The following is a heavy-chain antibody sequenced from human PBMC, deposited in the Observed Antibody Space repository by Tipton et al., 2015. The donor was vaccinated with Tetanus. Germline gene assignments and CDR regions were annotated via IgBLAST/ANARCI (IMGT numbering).Heavy chain of an antibody. CDR1: GYTFKNFA. CDR3: AKDGGTSGWYIHFDY. Sequence: SLRLSCVGSGYTFKNFAMSWVRQAPGKGLEWVAGISGDGNGRFYADSVKGRFSISRDNSKDTLYLQMNSLRVEDTAIYYCAKDGGTSGWYIHFDYWGQGTLVTVSS. J-gene: IGHJ4*02. D-gene: IGHD6-19*01. V-gene: IGHV3-23*01. CDR2: ISGDGNGR.